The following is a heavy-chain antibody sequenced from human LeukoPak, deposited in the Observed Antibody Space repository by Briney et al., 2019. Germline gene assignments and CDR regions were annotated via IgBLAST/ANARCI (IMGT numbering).Heavy chain of an antibody. CDR3: ARDAAISPGTFDI. J-gene: IGHJ3*02. D-gene: IGHD3-3*02. CDR1: GGSISSYY. Sequence: SETLSLTCTVSGGSISSYYWSWIRQPAGKGLEWIGYIYYSGSTNYNPSLKSRVTISVDTSKNQFSLKLSSVTAADTAVYYCARDAAISPGTFDIWGQGTMVTVSS. V-gene: IGHV4-59*01. CDR2: IYYSGST.